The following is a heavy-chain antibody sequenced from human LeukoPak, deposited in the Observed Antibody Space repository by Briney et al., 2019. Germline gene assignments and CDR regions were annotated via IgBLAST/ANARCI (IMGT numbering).Heavy chain of an antibody. D-gene: IGHD1-1*01. J-gene: IGHJ5*02. CDR2: VNRVGNT. V-gene: IGHV4-34*01. CDR3: ARERVVSNFNWFDP. CDR1: GAFFSGYS. Sequence: SETLSLTCAVHGAFFSGYSWSWVRQPPGKGLEWIGEVNRVGNTIYNPSLKSRVTISIDTSTTQFSLTLTSVTVADTAIYFCARERVVSNFNWFDPWGQGTLVTVSS.